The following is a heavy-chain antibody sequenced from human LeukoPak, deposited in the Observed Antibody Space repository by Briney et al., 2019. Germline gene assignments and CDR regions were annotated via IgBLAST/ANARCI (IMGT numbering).Heavy chain of an antibody. D-gene: IGHD2-2*01. CDR2: VNLQGST. CDR3: ARHAPRGVYYFDY. V-gene: IGHV4-4*02. CDR1: GGSITNTNY. J-gene: IGHJ4*02. Sequence: SGTLSLTCGVSGGSITNTNYWTWVRQPPGKGLEWIGEVNLQGSTNYNPSLMGRVAISVNTSKNQFSLKLSPVTAADTAVYYCARHAPRGVYYFDYWGQGTLVTVSS.